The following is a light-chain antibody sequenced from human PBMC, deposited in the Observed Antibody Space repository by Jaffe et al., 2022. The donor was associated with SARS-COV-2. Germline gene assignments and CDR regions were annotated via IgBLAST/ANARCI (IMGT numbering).Light chain of an antibody. Sequence: DIQMTQSPSSVSASVGDRVTITCRASQGIGNWLAWYQQKPGKAPNLLIYAASSLQSGVPSRFSGSGSGRDFTLTISSLQPEDFATYFCQQANSFPRTFGQGTKLEIK. CDR1: QGIGNW. CDR3: QQANSFPRT. V-gene: IGKV1-12*01. CDR2: AAS. J-gene: IGKJ2*01.